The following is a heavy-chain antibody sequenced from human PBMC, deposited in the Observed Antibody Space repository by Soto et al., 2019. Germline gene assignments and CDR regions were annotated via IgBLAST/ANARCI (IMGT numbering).Heavy chain of an antibody. CDR3: ARDWPGYSSGWYVGY. CDR1: GFTFSSYA. D-gene: IGHD6-19*01. Sequence: QVQLVESGGGVVQPGRSLRLSCAASGFTFSSYAMHWVRQAPGKGLEWAAVISYDGSNKYYADSVKGRFTISRNNSKNTLYLQMNSLRAEDTAVYYCARDWPGYSSGWYVGYWGQGTLVTVSS. V-gene: IGHV3-30-3*01. J-gene: IGHJ4*02. CDR2: ISYDGSNK.